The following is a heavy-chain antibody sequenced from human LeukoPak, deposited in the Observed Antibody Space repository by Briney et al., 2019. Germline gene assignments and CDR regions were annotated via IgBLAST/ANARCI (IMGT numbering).Heavy chain of an antibody. CDR2: IWYDGSNK. CDR1: GFTFSSYG. CDR3: ARAVAGRYWFDP. V-gene: IGHV3-33*01. D-gene: IGHD6-19*01. J-gene: IGHJ5*02. Sequence: PGRSLRLSYAASGFTFSSYGMHWVRQAPGKGLEWVAVIWYDGSNKYYADSVKGRFTISRDNSKNTLYLQMNSLRAEDTAVYYCARAVAGRYWFDPWGQGTLVTVSS.